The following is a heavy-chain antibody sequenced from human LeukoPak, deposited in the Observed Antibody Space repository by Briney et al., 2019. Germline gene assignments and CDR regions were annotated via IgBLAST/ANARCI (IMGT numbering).Heavy chain of an antibody. J-gene: IGHJ2*01. CDR1: GGSLSTYY. D-gene: IGHD3-22*01. V-gene: IGHV4-59*01. Sequence: SETESLTCTVSGGSLSTYYWSWIRQPPGRGLEWIGYIYYDGSTNYNPSLKSRVTILLDTSKNQFSLKLSSVTAADTAVYYCARPGDYYDSSGYYYWYFDLWGRGTLVTVSS. CDR2: IYYDGST. CDR3: ARPGDYYDSSGYYYWYFDL.